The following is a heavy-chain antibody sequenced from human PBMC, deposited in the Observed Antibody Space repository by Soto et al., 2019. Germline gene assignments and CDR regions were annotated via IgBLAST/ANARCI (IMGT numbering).Heavy chain of an antibody. CDR1: GFTFSSYA. D-gene: IGHD4-17*01. CDR3: AKRTVGWYFDL. J-gene: IGHJ2*01. V-gene: IGHV3-23*01. CDR2: ISGSGGST. Sequence: EVQLLESGGGLVQPGGSLRLSCAASGFTFSSYAMNWVRQSPGKGLAWVSVISGSGGSTYYADAVKGRFTISRDNSKNTLYLQMNSLRAEDTALYYCAKRTVGWYFDLWGRGTLVTVSS.